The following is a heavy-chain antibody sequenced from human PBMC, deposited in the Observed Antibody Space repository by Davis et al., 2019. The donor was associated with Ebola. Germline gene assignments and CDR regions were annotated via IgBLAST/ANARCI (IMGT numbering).Heavy chain of an antibody. J-gene: IGHJ4*02. D-gene: IGHD6-19*01. Sequence: MPSDTLSPTFPLPGCPTSTRTYYWGWIRQPPGKGLELIGSIYYSGSTYYNPSLKSRVTISLDTSKNQFSLKLSSVTAADTAVYYCARHYSSGWDYFDYWRQGTLVTVSS. V-gene: IGHV4-39*01. CDR1: GCPTSTRTYY. CDR3: ARHYSSGWDYFDY. CDR2: IYYSGST.